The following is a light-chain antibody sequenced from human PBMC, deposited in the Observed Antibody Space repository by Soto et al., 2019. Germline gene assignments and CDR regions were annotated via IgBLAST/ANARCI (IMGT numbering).Light chain of an antibody. J-gene: IGLJ1*01. Sequence: QSVLAQPPSASGTPGQRVTISCSGGSSNIGSTYVYWYQQVPGTAPKLLIYRNNLRPSGVPDRFSGSKSGTSASLAISGLRSEDEADYYCAVWDDSLSGLYVFGSGTKVTVL. CDR2: RNN. V-gene: IGLV1-47*01. CDR1: SSNIGSTY. CDR3: AVWDDSLSGLYV.